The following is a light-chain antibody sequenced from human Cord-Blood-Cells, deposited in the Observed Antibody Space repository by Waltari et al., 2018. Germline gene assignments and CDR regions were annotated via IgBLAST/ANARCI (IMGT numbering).Light chain of an antibody. J-gene: IGLJ1*01. CDR2: EVS. CDR1: SSDVGSYNL. CDR3: CSYAGSSTCV. V-gene: IGLV2-23*02. Sequence: QSALTQPPSVSGSPGQSITISCTGTSSDVGSYNLFSWYQQHPGKAPKLMIYEVSKRPSGVSNRFSGSKSGNTASLTISELQAEDEADYYCCSYAGSSTCVFGTGTKVTVL.